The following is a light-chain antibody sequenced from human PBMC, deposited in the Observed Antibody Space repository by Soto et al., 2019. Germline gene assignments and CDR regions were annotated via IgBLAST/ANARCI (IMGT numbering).Light chain of an antibody. CDR1: QSVSSY. CDR2: DAT. Sequence: EIVLTQSPATLSLSPGERANLYCRASQSVSSYLAWKQQKPGQAPRLLIYDATNETTGIPARFSGRESGTDFSLTISCLEPEDFAVYYCQQRSNWPPGWTFGQGTKV. CDR3: QQRSNWPPGWT. V-gene: IGKV3-11*01. J-gene: IGKJ1*01.